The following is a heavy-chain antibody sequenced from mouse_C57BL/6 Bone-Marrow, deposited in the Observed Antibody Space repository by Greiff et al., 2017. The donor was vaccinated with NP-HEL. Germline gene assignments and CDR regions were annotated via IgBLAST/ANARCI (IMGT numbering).Heavy chain of an antibody. J-gene: IGHJ3*01. V-gene: IGHV1-59*01. Sequence: QVQLQQPGAELVRPGTSVKLSCKASGYTFTSYWMHWVKQRPGQGLEWIGVIDPSDSYTNYNQKFKGKDTLTVDTSSSTAYMQLSSLTSEDSAVYYGARGGSSGYVGFAYWCQGTLVTVSA. CDR1: GYTFTSYW. CDR3: ARGGSSGYVGFAY. D-gene: IGHD3-2*02. CDR2: IDPSDSYT.